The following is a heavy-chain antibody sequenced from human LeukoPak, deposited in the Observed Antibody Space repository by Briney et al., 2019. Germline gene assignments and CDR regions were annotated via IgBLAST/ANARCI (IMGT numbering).Heavy chain of an antibody. CDR1: GYTFTSYG. CDR3: ARDYMGIVVDY. J-gene: IGHJ4*02. CDR2: INPNSGGT. V-gene: IGHV1-2*02. D-gene: IGHD3-22*01. Sequence: ASVKVSCKASGYTFTSYGISWVRQAPGQGLEWMGWINPNSGGTNYAQKFRGRVTMTRDTSISTAYMELSRLRSDDTAVYYCARDYMGIVVDYWGQGTLVTVSS.